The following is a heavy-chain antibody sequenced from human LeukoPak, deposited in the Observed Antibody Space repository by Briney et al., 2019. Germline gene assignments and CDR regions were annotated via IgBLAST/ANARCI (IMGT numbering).Heavy chain of an antibody. J-gene: IGHJ4*02. D-gene: IGHD5-18*01. CDR2: INPSGGST. V-gene: IGHV1-46*01. CDR3: ARAVYSYSYFDY. Sequence: ASVKVSCKASGYTFTSYYMHWVRRAPGQGLEWMGIINPSGGSTSYAQKFQGRVTITSDTSTSTVYMELSSLRSEDTAVYYCARAVYSYSYFDYWGQGTLVTVSS. CDR1: GYTFTSYY.